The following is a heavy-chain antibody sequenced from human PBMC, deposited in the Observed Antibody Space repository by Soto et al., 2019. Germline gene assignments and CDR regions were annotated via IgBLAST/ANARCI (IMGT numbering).Heavy chain of an antibody. J-gene: IGHJ4*02. CDR3: ARGTAFVLPIEY. CDR2: IIPIIDTP. CDR1: GGSFSSHA. V-gene: IGHV1-69*01. Sequence: QVQLVQSGAEVKKPGSSVKVSCKASGGSFSSHAINWVRQAPGQGLEWMGGIIPIIDTPKYAQQFQGRVAITADASTYTAYMELSSLRSDDTAVYYCARGTAFVLPIEYLGQGTLVTVSS. D-gene: IGHD2-8*01.